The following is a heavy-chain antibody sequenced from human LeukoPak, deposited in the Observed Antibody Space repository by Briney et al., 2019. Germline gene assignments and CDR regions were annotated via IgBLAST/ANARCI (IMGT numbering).Heavy chain of an antibody. J-gene: IGHJ4*02. D-gene: IGHD3-10*01. CDR1: GYTFTSYG. CDR2: ISAYNGNT. CDR3: ARVGFGGSGSYSFDY. Sequence: ASVKVSCKASGYTFTSYGISWVRQAPGQGLEWMGWISAYNGNTNYAQKLQGRVTMTTDTSTSTAYMELRSLRSDDTAVYYCARVGFGGSGSYSFDYWGQGTLVTVSS. V-gene: IGHV1-18*01.